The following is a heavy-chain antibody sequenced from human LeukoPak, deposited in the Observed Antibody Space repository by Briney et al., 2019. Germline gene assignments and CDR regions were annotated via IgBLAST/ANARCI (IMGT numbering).Heavy chain of an antibody. CDR1: GYTFTDYH. V-gene: IGHV1-18*04. D-gene: IGHD3-9*01. Sequence: ASVKVSCKASGYTFTDYHMHWVRQAPGQGLEWMGWISAYNGNTNYAQKLQGRVTMTTDTSTSTAYMELRGLRSDDTAVYYCARDQAATNTQVRFCLDWGQGTLVTVSS. J-gene: IGHJ4*02. CDR2: ISAYNGNT. CDR3: ARDQAATNTQVRFCLD.